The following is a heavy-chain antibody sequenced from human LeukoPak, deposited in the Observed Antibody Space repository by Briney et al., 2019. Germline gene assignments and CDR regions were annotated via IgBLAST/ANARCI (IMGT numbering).Heavy chain of an antibody. Sequence: ASVKVSCKASGYTFTSYGISWVRQAPGQGLEWMGWISAYNGNTNYAQKLQGRVTMTTDTSTSTTYVELRSLRSEDTAVYYCARGQGPVAPGLGYYGMDVWGQGTTVTVSS. J-gene: IGHJ6*02. CDR1: GYTFTSYG. CDR2: ISAYNGNT. V-gene: IGHV1-18*01. CDR3: ARGQGPVAPGLGYYGMDV.